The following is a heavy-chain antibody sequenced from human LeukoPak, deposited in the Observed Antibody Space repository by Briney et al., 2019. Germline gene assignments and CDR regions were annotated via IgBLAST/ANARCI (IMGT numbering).Heavy chain of an antibody. CDR2: IRFDGSNK. Sequence: GGSLRLSCAASGFTFSNYGVHWVRQAPGKGLEWVAFIRFDGSNKYYADSVKGRFTISRDNAKNSLFLQMNSLRAEDTAVYYCARGRRDGYNLVDAFDIWGQGTMVTVSS. V-gene: IGHV3-30*02. CDR1: GFTFSNYG. D-gene: IGHD5-24*01. J-gene: IGHJ3*02. CDR3: ARGRRDGYNLVDAFDI.